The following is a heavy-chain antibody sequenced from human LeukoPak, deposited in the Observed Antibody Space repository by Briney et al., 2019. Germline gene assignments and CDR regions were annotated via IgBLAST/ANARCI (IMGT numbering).Heavy chain of an antibody. CDR1: GFTFSNYW. J-gene: IGHJ2*01. Sequence: GGSLRLSCAASGFTFSNYWMNWVRQAPGKGLEWVANVKQDGSEKYYVASVKGRFTISRDNAKNSLYLQMNSLRAEDTAVYYCATRYFDLWGRGTLVTVSS. CDR3: ATRYFDL. V-gene: IGHV3-7*01. CDR2: VKQDGSEK.